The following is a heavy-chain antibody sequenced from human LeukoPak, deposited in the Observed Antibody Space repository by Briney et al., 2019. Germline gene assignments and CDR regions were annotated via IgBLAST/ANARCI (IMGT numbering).Heavy chain of an antibody. CDR3: ARVLPRFYYYYYGMDV. J-gene: IGHJ6*02. Sequence: SVKVSCKASGYTFTGYYMHWVRQAPEQGLEWMGWINPNSGGTNYAQKFQGRVTMTRDTSISTAYMELSRLRSDDTAVYYCARVLPRFYYYYYGMDVWGQGTTVTVSS. CDR1: GYTFTGYY. CDR2: INPNSGGT. V-gene: IGHV1-2*02. D-gene: IGHD3-3*01.